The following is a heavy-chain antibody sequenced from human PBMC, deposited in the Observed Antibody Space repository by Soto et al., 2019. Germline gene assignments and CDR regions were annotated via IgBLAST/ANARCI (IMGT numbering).Heavy chain of an antibody. J-gene: IGHJ4*02. CDR3: TRDLKYCSSSTCYAPDY. Sequence: GGSLRLSCTAAGFTLGDYAVSWIRQAPGKGLEWVGFIRSKAYGETTEYAASVKCRFTISRDDSKSIAYLQMNSLKTEDTAVYYCTRDLKYCSSSTCYAPDYWGQGT. CDR1: GFTLGDYA. CDR2: IRSKAYGETT. D-gene: IGHD2-2*01. V-gene: IGHV3-49*03.